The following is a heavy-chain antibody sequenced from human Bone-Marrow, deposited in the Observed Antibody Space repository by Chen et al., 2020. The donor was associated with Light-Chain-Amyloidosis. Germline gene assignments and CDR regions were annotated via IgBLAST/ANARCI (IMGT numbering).Heavy chain of an antibody. D-gene: IGHD3-22*01. J-gene: IGHJ6*02. V-gene: IGHV4-34*01. CDR3: VRDTYDSSTYYTYRSMAV. Sequence: QVQLQQWGAGLLKPSETLSLTCAVYGGSFSDYSWTWIRQSPGTGLEWIGKITHSGSTKYNPSLKSRVTMSVDTSKNQFSLKMNSVTAADTAVYYCVRDTYDSSTYYTYRSMAVWGQGTTVTVSS. CDR2: ITHSGST. CDR1: GGSFSDYS.